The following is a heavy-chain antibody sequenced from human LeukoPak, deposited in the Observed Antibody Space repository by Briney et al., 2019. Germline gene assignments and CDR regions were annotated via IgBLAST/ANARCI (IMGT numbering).Heavy chain of an antibody. V-gene: IGHV4-4*07. D-gene: IGHD4-17*01. J-gene: IGHJ6*03. CDR3: ARAYGDYELLYYYYYMDV. CDR1: GGSISSYY. CDR2: IYTSGST. Sequence: SETLSLTCTVSGGSISSYYWSWIRQPAGKGLEWIGRIYTSGSTNYNPSLKSRITMSVDTSKNQFSLKLSSVTAADTAVYYCARAYGDYELLYYYYYMDVWGKGTTVTVSS.